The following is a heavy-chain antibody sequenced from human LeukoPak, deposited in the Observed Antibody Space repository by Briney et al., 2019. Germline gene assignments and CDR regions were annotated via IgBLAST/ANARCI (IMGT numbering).Heavy chain of an antibody. V-gene: IGHV1-46*01. CDR2: INPNGGST. CDR1: GYTFTSYY. Sequence: ASVKVSCKTSGYTFTSYYMHWVRQAPGQGLEWMGIINPNGGSTTYAQKFQGRVTMTRDTSTSTAYMELSSLRSEDTAVYYCARIVAARWNWFDPWGQGTLVTVSS. CDR3: ARIVAARWNWFDP. J-gene: IGHJ5*02. D-gene: IGHD6-6*01.